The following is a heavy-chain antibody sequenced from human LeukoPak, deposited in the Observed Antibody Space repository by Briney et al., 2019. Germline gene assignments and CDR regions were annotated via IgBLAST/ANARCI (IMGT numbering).Heavy chain of an antibody. J-gene: IGHJ4*02. Sequence: GGSLRLSCAASRFTISDYYMTWIRQAPGKGLEWVSYISSSGSAIYYADSVKGRFTISRDNAKNSLYLQMNSLRAEDTAVYYCARLRRYFDWDFDYWGQGTLVTVSS. D-gene: IGHD3-9*01. V-gene: IGHV3-11*01. CDR1: RFTISDYY. CDR3: ARLRRYFDWDFDY. CDR2: ISSSGSAI.